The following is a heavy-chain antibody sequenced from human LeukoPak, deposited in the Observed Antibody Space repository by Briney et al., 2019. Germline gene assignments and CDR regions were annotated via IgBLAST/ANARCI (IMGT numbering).Heavy chain of an antibody. CDR3: ARRGGGGSIDY. CDR2: IYYSGST. Sequence: SETLSLTCAVSGGSISSAGCYWGWIRQPPGKGLEWIGSIYYSGSTYYNPSLKSRVTISVDTSKNHFSLKLSSVNAADTAVYNCARRGGGGSIDYWGQGALVTVSS. V-gene: IGHV4-39*02. D-gene: IGHD3-10*01. J-gene: IGHJ4*02. CDR1: GGSISSAGCY.